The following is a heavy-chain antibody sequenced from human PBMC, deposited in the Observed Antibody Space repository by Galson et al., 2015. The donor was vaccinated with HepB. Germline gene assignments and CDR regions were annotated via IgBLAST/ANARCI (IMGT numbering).Heavy chain of an antibody. V-gene: IGHV3-30*18. Sequence: SLRLSCAASGFTFSSYGMHRVRQAPGKGLEWVAVISYDGSNKYYADSVKGRFTISRDNSKNTLYLQMNSLRAEDTAVYYCAKGPDWYYDFWSVSPSDAFDIWGQGTMVTVSS. J-gene: IGHJ3*02. CDR1: GFTFSSYG. D-gene: IGHD3-3*01. CDR2: ISYDGSNK. CDR3: AKGPDWYYDFWSVSPSDAFDI.